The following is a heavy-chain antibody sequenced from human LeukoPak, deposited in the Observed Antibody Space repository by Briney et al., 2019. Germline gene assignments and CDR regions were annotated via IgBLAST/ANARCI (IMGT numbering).Heavy chain of an antibody. CDR1: GFTFSSYA. CDR2: MSYDGSNK. CDR3: ARDWSSKYPYYYGMDV. D-gene: IGHD4-11*01. V-gene: IGHV3-30-3*01. J-gene: IGHJ6*02. Sequence: GGPLRLSCAASGFTFSSYAMHWVRQAPGKGLEWVAVMSYDGSNKYYADSVKGRFTISRDNSKNTLYLQMNSLRAEDTAVYYCARDWSSKYPYYYGMDVWGQGTTVTVSS.